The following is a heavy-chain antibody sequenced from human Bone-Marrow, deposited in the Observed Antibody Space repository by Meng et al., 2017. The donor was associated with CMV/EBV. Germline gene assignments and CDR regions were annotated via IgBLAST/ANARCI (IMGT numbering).Heavy chain of an antibody. CDR2: ISTTSSYI. J-gene: IGHJ5*02. CDR1: GFTFSSYN. Sequence: GGSLRLSCAASGFTFSSYNMHWVRQAPGKGLEWVSSISTTSSYIYYTDSVKGRFTISRDNAKNSLYLQMNSLRAEDTAVYYCVRDRASGQITVAGTLPGWFDPWGQGTLVTVSS. CDR3: VRDRASGQITVAGTLPGWFDP. D-gene: IGHD6-19*01. V-gene: IGHV3-21*06.